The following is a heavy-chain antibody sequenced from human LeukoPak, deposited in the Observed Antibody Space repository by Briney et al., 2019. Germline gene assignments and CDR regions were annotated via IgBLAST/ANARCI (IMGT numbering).Heavy chain of an antibody. V-gene: IGHV3-30*02. J-gene: IGHJ4*02. Sequence: QPGGSLRLSCAVSGFTFSSYGMHWVRQAPGKGLEWVAFIRYDGSNKYYADSVKGRFTISRDNSKNTLYLQMNSLRAEDTAVYYCAKSPLLQLWSFDYWGQGTLVTVSS. CDR2: IRYDGSNK. D-gene: IGHD5-18*01. CDR1: GFTFSSYG. CDR3: AKSPLLQLWSFDY.